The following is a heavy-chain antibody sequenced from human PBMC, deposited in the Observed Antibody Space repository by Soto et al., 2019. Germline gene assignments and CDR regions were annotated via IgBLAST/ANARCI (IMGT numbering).Heavy chain of an antibody. J-gene: IGHJ6*02. CDR1: GFTFSNAW. D-gene: IGHD4-17*01. CDR2: IKSKTDGGTT. Sequence: PGGSLRLSCAASGFTFSNAWMSWVRQAPGKGLEWVGRIKSKTDGGTTDYAAPVKGRFTISRDDSKNTLYLQMNSLKTEDTAVYYCTTAFSDYGDYYYGMDVWGQGTTVTVSS. V-gene: IGHV3-15*01. CDR3: TTAFSDYGDYYYGMDV.